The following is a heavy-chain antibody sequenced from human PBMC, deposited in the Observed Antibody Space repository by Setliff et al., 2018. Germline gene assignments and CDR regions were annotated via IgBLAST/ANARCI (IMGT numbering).Heavy chain of an antibody. CDR3: AREVVNPISSDAFDI. CDR2: IDYRGRA. D-gene: IGHD2-2*01. CDR1: GGSISSDNDL. Sequence: SETLSLTCTVSGGSISSDNDLWSWLRQSPGRGLEWIAYIDYRGRAYYTPSLKRRVSISVDTSKNQFSLRLSSVTAAETAVYYCAREVVNPISSDAFDIWGQGTMVTVSS. J-gene: IGHJ3*02. V-gene: IGHV4-30-4*08.